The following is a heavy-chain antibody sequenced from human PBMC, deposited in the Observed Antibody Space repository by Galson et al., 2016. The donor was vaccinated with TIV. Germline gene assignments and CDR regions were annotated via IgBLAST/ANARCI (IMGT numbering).Heavy chain of an antibody. CDR1: GFSLNTSGMC. V-gene: IGHV2-70*11. J-gene: IGHJ4*02. D-gene: IGHD2-21*02. CDR3: ARYRSRGARYDY. Sequence: PALVKPTQTLTLTCSFSGFSLNTSGMCVSWIRQPPGKALEWLARIDWDDDKYYSTSLKARLTISKDTSKNQVVLTMTNLDPVDTAIYFCARYRSRGARYDYWGQGTLVPVSS. CDR2: IDWDDDK.